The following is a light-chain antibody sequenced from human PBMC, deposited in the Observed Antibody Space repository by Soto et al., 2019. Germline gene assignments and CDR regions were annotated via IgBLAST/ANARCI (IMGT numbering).Light chain of an antibody. Sequence: EIVLTQSPATLSLSPGERATLSCRASQSVSSYLAWYQQKPGQAPRLLIYDVSNRATGIPARFSGSGSGTDFNLTISSLEPDDFAVYYCQLRTFFGQGTNLEIK. CDR2: DVS. CDR3: QLRTF. J-gene: IGKJ2*01. CDR1: QSVSSY. V-gene: IGKV3-11*01.